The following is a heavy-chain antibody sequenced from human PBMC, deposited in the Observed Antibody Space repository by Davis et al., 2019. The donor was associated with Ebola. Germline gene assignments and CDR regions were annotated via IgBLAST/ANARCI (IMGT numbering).Heavy chain of an antibody. CDR2: IRGSGRNT. CDR1: GFTFSSYG. D-gene: IGHD3-10*01. Sequence: ESLKISCAASGFTFSSYGMSWVRQAPEKGLEWVSGIRGSGRNTYYADSVKGRFTISRDNSRDTLYLQMNSLRAEDTARYYCAKEVAEIGKPNFDYWGQGALVTVSS. V-gene: IGHV3-23*01. J-gene: IGHJ4*02. CDR3: AKEVAEIGKPNFDY.